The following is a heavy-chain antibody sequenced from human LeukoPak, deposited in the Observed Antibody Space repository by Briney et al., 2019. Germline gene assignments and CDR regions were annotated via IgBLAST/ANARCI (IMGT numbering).Heavy chain of an antibody. CDR3: ERVLRYCSGGNCYSGGLGYMVV. V-gene: IGHV3-11*01. CDR1: EFSVGSNY. D-gene: IGHD2-15*01. J-gene: IGHJ6*03. Sequence: GGSLRLSCAASEFSVGSNYMTWVRQAPGKGLEWVSYISSSGSIIYYADSVKGRFTISRDNAKNSLFLQMNSLRAEDTAVYYCERVLRYCSGGNCYSGGLGYMVVWGKGTAVTISS. CDR2: ISSSGSII.